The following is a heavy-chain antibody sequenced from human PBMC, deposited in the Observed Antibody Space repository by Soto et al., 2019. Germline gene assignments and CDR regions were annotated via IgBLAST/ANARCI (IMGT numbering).Heavy chain of an antibody. CDR1: GFTFSSYG. CDR2: ISYDGSNK. V-gene: IGHV3-30*18. D-gene: IGHD2-2*01. CDR3: AKDRGTSPYYYFYMDV. J-gene: IGHJ6*03. Sequence: PAGSLRLSCAASGFTFSSYGMHWVRQTPGKGLEWVAVISYDGSNKYYADSVKGRFTISRDNSKNTLYLQMNSLRVEDTAVYYCAKDRGTSPYYYFYMDVWGKGTTVTVSS.